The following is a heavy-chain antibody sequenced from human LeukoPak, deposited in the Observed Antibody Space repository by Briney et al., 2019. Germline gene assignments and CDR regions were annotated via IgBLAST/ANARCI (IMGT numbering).Heavy chain of an antibody. Sequence: PGRSLRLSCAASGFTVSTNYMSWVRQAPGKGLEWVSVIYSGGSTDYADSVKGRFTISRDNAKNSLYLQMNSLRAEDTAVYYCARRSDSGWPNYFDYWGQGTLVTVSS. CDR2: IYSGGST. J-gene: IGHJ4*02. CDR1: GFTVSTNY. V-gene: IGHV3-53*01. CDR3: ARRSDSGWPNYFDY. D-gene: IGHD6-19*01.